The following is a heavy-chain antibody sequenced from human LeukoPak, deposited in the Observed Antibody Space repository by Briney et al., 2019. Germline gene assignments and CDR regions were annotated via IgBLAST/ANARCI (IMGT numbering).Heavy chain of an antibody. J-gene: IGHJ4*02. CDR3: AKDQRDYYDSSGYYNY. CDR2: ISGSGGST. V-gene: IGHV3-23*01. CDR1: GFTFSIYA. D-gene: IGHD3-22*01. Sequence: GGSLRPSRAASGFTFSIYAMSCVRHAPGKGLEWVSAISGSGGSTYYADSVKGRFTISRDNSKNTLYLQMNSLRAEDTAVYYCAKDQRDYYDSSGYYNYWGQGALVTVS.